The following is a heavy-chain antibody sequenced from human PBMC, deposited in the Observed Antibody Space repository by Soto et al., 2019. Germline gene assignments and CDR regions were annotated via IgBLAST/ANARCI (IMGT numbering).Heavy chain of an antibody. CDR1: GFTLSSNG. CDR3: AGPSLSLAAAGFAAIDI. J-gene: IGHJ3*02. Sequence: GGSVRISCAASGFTLSSNGMYWVLLAPEKGLEWVSVIYSGGSTYYADSVKGRFTISRHNSKNTLYLQMNSLRAEDTAVYYCAGPSLSLAAAGFAAIDICGQRTMLTVSS. D-gene: IGHD6-13*01. CDR2: IYSGGST. V-gene: IGHV3-53*04.